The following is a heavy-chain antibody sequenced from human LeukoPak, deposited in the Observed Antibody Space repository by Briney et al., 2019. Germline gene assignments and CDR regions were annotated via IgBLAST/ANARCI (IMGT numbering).Heavy chain of an antibody. CDR2: INSDGDTI. Sequence: GGSLRLSCAASGVTFSTYWMHWVRQAPGKGLVWVSRINSDGDTINYADSVKGRFTISRDNAKNTLYLEMNSLRAEDTAVYYCASGYSSDYGGNTYWGQGTLVTVSS. D-gene: IGHD4-23*01. CDR1: GVTFSTYW. CDR3: ASGYSSDYGGNTY. V-gene: IGHV3-74*01. J-gene: IGHJ4*02.